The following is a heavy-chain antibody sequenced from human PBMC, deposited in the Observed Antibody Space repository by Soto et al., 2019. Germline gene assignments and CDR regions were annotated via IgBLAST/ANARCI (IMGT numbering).Heavy chain of an antibody. Sequence: QVQLVQSGAEVKKPGSSVKVSCKASGGTFSSYAISWVRQAPGQGLEWMGGIIPIFGTANYAQKFQGRVTITADESTSTAYMELSSLRSEDTAVYYCARDLAPYCSGGSCYSRGFDYWGQGTLVTVSS. J-gene: IGHJ4*02. CDR1: GGTFSSYA. V-gene: IGHV1-69*01. CDR2: IIPIFGTA. D-gene: IGHD2-15*01. CDR3: ARDLAPYCSGGSCYSRGFDY.